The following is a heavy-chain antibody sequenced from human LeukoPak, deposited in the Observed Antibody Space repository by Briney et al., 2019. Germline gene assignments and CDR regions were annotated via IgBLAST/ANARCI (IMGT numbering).Heavy chain of an antibody. CDR3: ARGSSYGYVGY. J-gene: IGHJ4*02. D-gene: IGHD5-18*01. V-gene: IGHV4-30-4*01. CDR1: GGSISSGDYY. CDR2: IYYSGST. Sequence: SQTLSLTCTVSGGSISSGDYYWGWLRQPPGKGLEWIGYIYYSGSTYYNPSLKSRVTISVDTSKNQFSLKLSSVTAADTAVYYCARGSSYGYVGYWGQGTLVTVSS.